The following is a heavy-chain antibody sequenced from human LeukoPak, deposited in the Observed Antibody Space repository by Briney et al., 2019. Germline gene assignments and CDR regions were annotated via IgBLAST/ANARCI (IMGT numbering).Heavy chain of an antibody. Sequence: GGSLRLSCAASGFTFSSYGMHWVREAPGKGLEWVAFIRDDGSNKYYADSVKGRFTISRDNSKNTLYLQMNSLRAEDTAVYYCAVPSGDYDYGMDVWGQGTTVTVSS. D-gene: IGHD3-10*01. V-gene: IGHV3-30*02. CDR1: GFTFSSYG. J-gene: IGHJ6*02. CDR3: AVPSGDYDYGMDV. CDR2: IRDDGSNK.